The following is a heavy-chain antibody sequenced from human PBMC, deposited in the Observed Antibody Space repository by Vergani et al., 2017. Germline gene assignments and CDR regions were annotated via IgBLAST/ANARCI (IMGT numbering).Heavy chain of an antibody. V-gene: IGHV3-33*02. J-gene: IGHJ3*01. CDR2: IGYDGDDR. Sequence: QLVESGGGVVQPGKSLRLSCEGSGIMFKTYGIHWVRQAPGKGLEWVAGIGYDGDDRQYLESVKGRFTVSRDNSKKMSFLEMNVLRDDDTALYYCAGKPTGTSNDAFDVWGQGTLVIVSS. D-gene: IGHD2-2*01. CDR3: AGKPTGTSNDAFDV. CDR1: GIMFKTYG.